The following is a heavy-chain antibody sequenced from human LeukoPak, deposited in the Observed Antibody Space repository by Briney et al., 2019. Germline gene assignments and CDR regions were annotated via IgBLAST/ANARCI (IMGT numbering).Heavy chain of an antibody. V-gene: IGHV3-30*18. J-gene: IGHJ4*02. D-gene: IGHD1-1*01. CDR3: AKVGTGTPATGIDY. CDR2: ISYDGSNK. CDR1: GFTFSSYG. Sequence: GGSLRLSCAASGFTFSSYGMHWVRQAPGKGLEWVAVISYDGSNKYYADSVKGRFTISRDNSKNTLYLQMNSLRAEDTAVYYCAKVGTGTPATGIDYWGQGTLATVSS.